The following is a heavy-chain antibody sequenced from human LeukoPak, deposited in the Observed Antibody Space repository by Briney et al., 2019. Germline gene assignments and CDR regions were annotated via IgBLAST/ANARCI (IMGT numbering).Heavy chain of an antibody. Sequence: ASVKVSCKASGYTFTGYYMHWVRQAPGQGLEWMGWINPNSGGTNYAQKFQGRVTMTRDTSISTAYMELSRLRSDDTAGYYCAREVEMATSDAFDIWGQGTMVTVSS. D-gene: IGHD5-24*01. J-gene: IGHJ3*02. CDR1: GYTFTGYY. CDR3: AREVEMATSDAFDI. V-gene: IGHV1-2*02. CDR2: INPNSGGT.